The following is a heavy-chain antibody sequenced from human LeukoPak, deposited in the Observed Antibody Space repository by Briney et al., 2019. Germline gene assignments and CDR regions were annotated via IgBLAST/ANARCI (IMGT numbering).Heavy chain of an antibody. Sequence: SETLSLTCAVYGGSFSGYYWSWIRQHPGKGLEWIGYIYYSGSTYYNPSLKSRVTISVDTSKNQFSLKLSSVTAADTAVYYCARALYYYDSSGYYYALSTPYYFDYWGQGTLVTVSS. J-gene: IGHJ4*02. D-gene: IGHD3-22*01. CDR3: ARALYYYDSSGYYYALSTPYYFDY. CDR1: GGSFSGYY. CDR2: IYYSGST. V-gene: IGHV4-31*11.